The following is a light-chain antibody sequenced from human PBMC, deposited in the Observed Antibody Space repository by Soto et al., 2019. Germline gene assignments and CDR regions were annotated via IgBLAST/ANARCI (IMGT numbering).Light chain of an antibody. V-gene: IGLV2-8*01. CDR2: EVS. CDR3: NSYAGGEWV. Sequence: QSVLTQPPSASGSHGQSVTIPCTGTSSDVGRYNYVSWYQQHPGKVPKLLIYEVSNRPSGVPDRFSGSQSVNTASLTVAGLQADDDADYSGNSYAGGEWVFGVGTKLTVL. CDR1: SSDVGRYNY. J-gene: IGLJ3*02.